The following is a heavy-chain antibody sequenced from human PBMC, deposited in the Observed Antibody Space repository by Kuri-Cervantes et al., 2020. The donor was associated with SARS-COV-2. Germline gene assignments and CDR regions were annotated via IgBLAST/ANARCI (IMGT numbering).Heavy chain of an antibody. Sequence: SETLSLTCTVSGGSASSSSYYWGWIRQPPGKGLEWIGSIYYTGSAYYNSSLKSRVTISVDTSKNQFSLKLSSVTAADTAVYYCACLSSGYNDVFDFWGQGMLVTVSS. V-gene: IGHV4-39*01. CDR3: ACLSSGYNDVFDF. CDR1: GGSASSSSYY. D-gene: IGHD3-22*01. J-gene: IGHJ4*02. CDR2: IYYTGSA.